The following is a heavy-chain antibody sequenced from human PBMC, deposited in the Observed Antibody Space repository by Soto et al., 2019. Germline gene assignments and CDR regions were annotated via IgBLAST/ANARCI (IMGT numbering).Heavy chain of an antibody. CDR2: IYYSGST. Sequence: SETLSLTCTVSGGSISSGGYYWSWIRQHPGKGLEWIGYIYYSGSTYYNPSLKSRVTISVDTSKNRFSLKLSSVTAADTAVYYCARASYDSSGYYLDYWGQGTLVTVSS. CDR3: ARASYDSSGYYLDY. V-gene: IGHV4-31*03. J-gene: IGHJ4*02. CDR1: GGSISSGGYY. D-gene: IGHD3-22*01.